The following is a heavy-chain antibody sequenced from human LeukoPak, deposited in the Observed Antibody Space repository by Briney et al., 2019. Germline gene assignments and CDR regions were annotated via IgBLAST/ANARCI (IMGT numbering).Heavy chain of an antibody. CDR3: ARDREQQLVDEGFDY. CDR1: GGSTSSGGYY. V-gene: IGHV4-31*03. Sequence: SETLSLTCTVSGGSTSSGGYYWTWIRQHPGKGLEWIGYINYIGSAYYNPSLKNRVTISIDTSQNHFSLKLRSVTAADTAVYYCARDREQQLVDEGFDYWGQGTLVTVSS. CDR2: INYIGSA. J-gene: IGHJ4*02. D-gene: IGHD6-13*01.